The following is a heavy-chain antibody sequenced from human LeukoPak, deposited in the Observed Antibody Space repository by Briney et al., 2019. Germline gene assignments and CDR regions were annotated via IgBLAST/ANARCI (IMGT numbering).Heavy chain of an antibody. CDR3: ARAGGTSWADY. D-gene: IGHD6-13*01. CDR1: GFTFDDYA. Sequence: PGGSLRLSCAASGFTFDDYAMHWVRQAPGKGLEWVSGISWNSGTIGYADSVKGRFTISRDNGKNSLYLQMNSLRVEDTAIYYCARAGGTSWADYWGQGTLVTVSS. V-gene: IGHV3-9*01. J-gene: IGHJ4*02. CDR2: ISWNSGTI.